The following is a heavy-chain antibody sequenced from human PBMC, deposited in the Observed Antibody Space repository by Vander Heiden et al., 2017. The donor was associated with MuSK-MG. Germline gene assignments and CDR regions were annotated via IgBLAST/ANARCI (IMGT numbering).Heavy chain of an antibody. CDR1: GFTFSSYG. CDR2: IWYDGSNK. Sequence: QVQLVESGGGVVQPGRSLRLSCAASGFTFSSYGMHWVRQAQGKGLEWVAVIWYDGSNKYYADSVKGRFTISRDNSKNTLYLQMNSLSAEDTAVYYCARGAPRARYDAFDIWGQGTMVTVSS. CDR3: ARGAPRARYDAFDI. D-gene: IGHD3-9*01. V-gene: IGHV3-33*01. J-gene: IGHJ3*02.